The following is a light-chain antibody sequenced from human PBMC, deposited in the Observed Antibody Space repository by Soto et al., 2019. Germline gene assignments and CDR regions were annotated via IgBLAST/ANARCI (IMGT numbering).Light chain of an antibody. V-gene: IGKV3-20*01. Sequence: EIVLTQSPGTLSLSPGERATLSCRASQIISSTYLAWYRQKPGQAPRLLIYGASSRATGIPDRFSGSGSGTDFTLTISRLEPEDFAVYYCQHYGRSPPRYTFGQGTRLEIK. CDR1: QIISSTY. J-gene: IGKJ2*01. CDR3: QHYGRSPPRYT. CDR2: GAS.